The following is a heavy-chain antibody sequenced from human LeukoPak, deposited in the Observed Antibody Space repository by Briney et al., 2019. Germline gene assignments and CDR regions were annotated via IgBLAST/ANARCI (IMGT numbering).Heavy chain of an antibody. J-gene: IGHJ4*02. V-gene: IGHV1-24*01. CDR3: AKDTLNIAAAGRLDN. CDR2: FDPEDGET. CDR1: GYTLTELS. Sequence: ASVKVSCKVSGYTLTELSMHWVRQAPGKGLEWMGGFDPEDGETIYAQKFQGRVTMTEDTSTDTAYMELSSLRSEDTAVYYCAKDTLNIAAAGRLDNWGQGTLVTVSS. D-gene: IGHD6-13*01.